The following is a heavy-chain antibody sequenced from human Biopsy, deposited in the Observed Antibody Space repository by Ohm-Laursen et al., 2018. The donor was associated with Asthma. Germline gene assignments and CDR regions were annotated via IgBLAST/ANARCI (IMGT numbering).Heavy chain of an antibody. CDR3: TTGVIAAGDTNLDY. J-gene: IGHJ4*02. D-gene: IGHD3-16*02. CDR2: IRSKANNQTT. Sequence: SLRLSCTASGLTFSGYPMHWVRQTPGNGLEWVGRIRSKANNQTTAYAAAVEGRFSISRDDSKGTAFLHMNRLKTDDTAVYFCTTGVIAAGDTNLDYWGRGILVTVSS. CDR1: GLTFSGYP. V-gene: IGHV3-73*01.